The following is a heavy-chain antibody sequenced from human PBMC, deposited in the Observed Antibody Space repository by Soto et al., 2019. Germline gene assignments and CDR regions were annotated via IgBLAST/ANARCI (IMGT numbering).Heavy chain of an antibody. D-gene: IGHD3-22*01. J-gene: IGHJ6*02. Sequence: QVRLVESGGGVDQPGRSLRLSCAASGFTCSNYAMHWVRQAPGKGLGWVAVMSFDETKKYHAASVEGRFTISRDNSQNTLDLQMNSLRAEDTALYYCARSHAPYYYYTTGFFFGLDVWGQGTTVVASS. CDR1: GFTCSNYA. CDR3: ARSHAPYYYYTTGFFFGLDV. V-gene: IGHV3-30*14. CDR2: MSFDETKK.